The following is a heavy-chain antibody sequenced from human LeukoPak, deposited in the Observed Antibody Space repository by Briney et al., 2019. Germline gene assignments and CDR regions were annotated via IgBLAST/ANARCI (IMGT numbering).Heavy chain of an antibody. D-gene: IGHD6-13*01. CDR2: ITGSGGNT. J-gene: IGHJ4*02. Sequence: PGGSLRLSCAASGFTFSSYAMSWVRQVPGKGLEWVSSITGSGGNTYFADSVKGRFTISRDNSKNTLYLQMNSLRAEDTAVYYCAKGSGHSSSWRFDYWGQGTLVTVSS. CDR1: GFTFSSYA. V-gene: IGHV3-23*01. CDR3: AKGSGHSSSWRFDY.